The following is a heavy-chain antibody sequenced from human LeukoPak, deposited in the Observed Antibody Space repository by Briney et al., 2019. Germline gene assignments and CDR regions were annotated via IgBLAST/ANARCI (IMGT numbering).Heavy chain of an antibody. CDR3: ARVVGSAIRSGVDY. Sequence: PGGSLRLSCAASEFIFSTYEMNWVRQAPGKGLEWVASISSTRVFIYYAASVKGRFTISRDNAKNSLYLQMSYLRADDTAVYYCARVVGSAIRSGVDYWGQGTLVTVSS. CDR1: EFIFSTYE. D-gene: IGHD1-26*01. V-gene: IGHV3-21*01. J-gene: IGHJ4*02. CDR2: ISSTRVFI.